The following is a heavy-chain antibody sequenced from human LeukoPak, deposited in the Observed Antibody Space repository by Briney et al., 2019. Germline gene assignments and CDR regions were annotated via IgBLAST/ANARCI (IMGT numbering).Heavy chain of an antibody. J-gene: IGHJ4*02. Sequence: PGGSLRLSCAASGFTFSSYSMNWVRQAPGKGLEWVSSISSSSSYIYYADSVKGRFTISRDNAKNSLYLQMNSLRAEDTAVYYCARDPSGYCSGGSCYEYFDYWGQGTLVTVPS. CDR3: ARDPSGYCSGGSCYEYFDY. CDR2: ISSSSSYI. V-gene: IGHV3-21*01. D-gene: IGHD2-15*01. CDR1: GFTFSSYS.